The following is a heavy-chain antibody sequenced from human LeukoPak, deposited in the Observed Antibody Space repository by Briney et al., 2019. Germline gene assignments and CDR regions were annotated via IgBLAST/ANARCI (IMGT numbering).Heavy chain of an antibody. D-gene: IGHD6-19*01. CDR2: IPYDGSNT. CDR1: GFTFSSYT. Sequence: PGGSLRLSCAASGFTFSSYTMHWVRQAPGKGLEWVAVIPYDGSNTYYADSVKGRFTISRDNSKNTLYLQMNSLRAEDTAVYYCARIPYSSGWPFDYWGQGTLVTVSS. J-gene: IGHJ4*02. CDR3: ARIPYSSGWPFDY. V-gene: IGHV3-30-3*01.